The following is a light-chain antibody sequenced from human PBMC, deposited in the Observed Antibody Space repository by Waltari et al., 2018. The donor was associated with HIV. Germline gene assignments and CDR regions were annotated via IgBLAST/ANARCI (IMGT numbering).Light chain of an antibody. V-gene: IGLV2-11*01. CDR3: CSYAGSSYV. Sequence: QSALPQPRSVSGSPGQSVTISCPGSASDVGAYHYVSWYQQHPGKAPKLLIYDVNKRPSGVPDRFSGSKSGNTASLTISGLQTEDEADYYCCSYAGSSYVFGTETKVTVL. CDR1: ASDVGAYHY. J-gene: IGLJ1*01. CDR2: DVN.